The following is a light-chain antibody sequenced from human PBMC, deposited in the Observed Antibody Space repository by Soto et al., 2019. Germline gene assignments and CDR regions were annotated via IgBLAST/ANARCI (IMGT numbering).Light chain of an antibody. J-gene: IGKJ2*01. CDR3: QQYKDWRT. Sequence: EIVMTQSPATLSVSPGERATLSCRASQSVSSNLAWYQQKPGQAPRLLIYGASTRATGIPARFSGSGSGTEFTLTISSLQSEDVAVYYCQQYKDWRTFGQGTKLEI. CDR2: GAS. CDR1: QSVSSN. V-gene: IGKV3-15*01.